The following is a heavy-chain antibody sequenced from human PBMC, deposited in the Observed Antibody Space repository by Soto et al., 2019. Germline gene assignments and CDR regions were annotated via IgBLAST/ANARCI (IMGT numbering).Heavy chain of an antibody. D-gene: IGHD3-10*01. CDR1: GYIFTHYW. CDR3: VSGSFSDYFYYMDV. V-gene: IGHV5-51*01. J-gene: IGHJ6*02. Sequence: GESLKISCNASGYIFTHYWIAWVRQMPGKGLEWMAIIYPGDSDTRYSPYFQGQVSISADKSINTAYLQWSSLKASDTAMYYCVSGSFSDYFYYMDVWGQGTTVTVSS. CDR2: IYPGDSDT.